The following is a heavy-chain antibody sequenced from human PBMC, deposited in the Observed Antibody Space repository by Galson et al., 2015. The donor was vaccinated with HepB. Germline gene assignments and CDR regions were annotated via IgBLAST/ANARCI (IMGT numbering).Heavy chain of an antibody. CDR3: ARDGQWLALQQWYFDL. D-gene: IGHD6-19*01. CDR1: GGSISSYY. Sequence: SETLSLTCTVSGGSISSYYWSWIRQPVGKGLEWIGRIYTSGSTSYNPSLKSRGTMSLDTSKNQLSLKLSSVTAADTAVYYCARDGQWLALQQWYFDLWGRGTLVAVSS. V-gene: IGHV4-4*07. J-gene: IGHJ2*01. CDR2: IYTSGST.